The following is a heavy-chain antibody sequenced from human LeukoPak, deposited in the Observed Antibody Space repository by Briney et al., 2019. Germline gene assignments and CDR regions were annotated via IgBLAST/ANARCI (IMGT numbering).Heavy chain of an antibody. D-gene: IGHD1-26*01. Sequence: PGGSLRLSCAASGFTFSSYAMHWVRQAPGKGLEWVAVISYDGSNKHYADSVKGRFTISRDNSKNTLYLQMNSLRAEDTAVYYCARGAKWELLQGDVGYWGQGTLVTVSS. V-gene: IGHV3-30-3*01. CDR1: GFTFSSYA. CDR2: ISYDGSNK. J-gene: IGHJ4*02. CDR3: ARGAKWELLQGDVGY.